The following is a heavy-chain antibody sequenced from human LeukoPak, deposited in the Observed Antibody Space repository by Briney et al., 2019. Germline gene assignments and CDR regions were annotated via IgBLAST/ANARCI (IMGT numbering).Heavy chain of an antibody. Sequence: GASVKVSCKASGYTFTSYDINWVRQAPGQGLEWMGIINPSGGSTSYAQKFQGRVTMTRDTSTSTVYMELSSLRSEDTAVYYCARDTSTDYGGNWANFDYWGQGTLVTVSS. J-gene: IGHJ4*02. CDR3: ARDTSTDYGGNWANFDY. V-gene: IGHV1-46*03. CDR2: INPSGGST. D-gene: IGHD4-23*01. CDR1: GYTFTSYD.